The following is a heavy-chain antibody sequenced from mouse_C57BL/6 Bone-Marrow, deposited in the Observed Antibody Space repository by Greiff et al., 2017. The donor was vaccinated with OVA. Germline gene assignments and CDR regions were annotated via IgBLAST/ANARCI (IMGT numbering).Heavy chain of an antibody. V-gene: IGHV1-85*01. CDR3: ASQGGFYSNYVFDY. J-gene: IGHJ2*01. Sequence: VQRVESGPELVKPGASVKLSCKASGYTFTSYDINWVKQRPGQGLEWIGWIYPRDGSTKYNEKFKGKATLTVDTSSSTAYMELHSLTSEDSAVYFCASQGGFYSNYVFDYWGQGTTLTVSS. CDR2: IYPRDGST. D-gene: IGHD2-5*01. CDR1: GYTFTSYD.